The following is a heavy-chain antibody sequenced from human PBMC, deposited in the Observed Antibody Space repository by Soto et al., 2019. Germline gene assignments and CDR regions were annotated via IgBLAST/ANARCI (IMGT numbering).Heavy chain of an antibody. D-gene: IGHD6-19*01. CDR2: INGDGSVT. V-gene: IGHV3-74*01. Sequence: EVQLVESGGGLVQPGGSLRLSCTASGFTFSGFWMHWVRQGPGKGLVWVSRINGDGSVTNYADSVKSRITISIDNAKNTLYLQLNSLRVEAPAVYYGVRVKETSGWGAFDYWGQGTLVTVSS. CDR1: GFTFSGFW. J-gene: IGHJ4*02. CDR3: VRVKETSGWGAFDY.